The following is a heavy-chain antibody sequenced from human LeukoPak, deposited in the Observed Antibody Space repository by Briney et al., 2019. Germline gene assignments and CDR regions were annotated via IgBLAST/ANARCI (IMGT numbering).Heavy chain of an antibody. D-gene: IGHD4-17*01. CDR1: GGSISSGGYY. CDR3: ARAYGDYADPFDP. V-gene: IGHV4-30-2*01. CDR2: IYHSGST. Sequence: SQTLSLTCTVSGGSISSGGYYWRWIRQPPGKGLEWIGYIYHSGSTYYNPSLKSRVTISVDTSKNQFSLKLSSVTAADTAVYYCARAYGDYADPFDPWGQGTLVTVSS. J-gene: IGHJ5*02.